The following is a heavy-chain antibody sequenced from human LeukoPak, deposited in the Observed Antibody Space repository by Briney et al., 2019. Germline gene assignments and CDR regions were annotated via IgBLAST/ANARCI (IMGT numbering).Heavy chain of an antibody. CDR2: INTDGSSI. CDR3: ARGTARFDY. Sequence: GGSLRLSCAASGFTFTSYWMHWVRPAPGEGRVWVSRINTDGSSINYADSVKGRFTISRDNAKNTLYLQMSSLRAEDTAVYYCARGTARFDYWGQGTLVTVSS. V-gene: IGHV3-74*01. CDR1: GFTFTSYW. J-gene: IGHJ4*02.